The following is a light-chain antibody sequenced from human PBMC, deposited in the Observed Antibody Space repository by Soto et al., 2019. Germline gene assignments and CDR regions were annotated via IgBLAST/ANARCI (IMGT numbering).Light chain of an antibody. CDR1: QSLVDSDGNTY. CDR3: MEGTHWPPWT. CDR2: KVS. V-gene: IGKV2-30*01. J-gene: IGKJ1*01. Sequence: DVVLTQSPLSLSVTLGQPASISCRSSQSLVDSDGNTYLNWFQQRPGQSPRRLLYKVSNRDSGVPDRFSGSGSDTDVTLKISRVEAEDVGVYYCMEGTHWPPWTFGQGTKVEIK.